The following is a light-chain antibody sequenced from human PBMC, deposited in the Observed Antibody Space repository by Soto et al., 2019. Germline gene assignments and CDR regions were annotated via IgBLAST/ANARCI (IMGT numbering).Light chain of an antibody. CDR3: SSYTTSSTVV. CDR2: EVS. CDR1: SSDVGGYNF. V-gene: IGLV2-14*03. Sequence: QSALTQPASVSGSPGQSITISCTGTSSDVGGYNFVSWYQQHPGKAPKLMIYEVSNRPSGVSNRFSGSKSGNTASLTISGLQPEDEADYYCSSYTTSSTVVFGTGTKSPS. J-gene: IGLJ1*01.